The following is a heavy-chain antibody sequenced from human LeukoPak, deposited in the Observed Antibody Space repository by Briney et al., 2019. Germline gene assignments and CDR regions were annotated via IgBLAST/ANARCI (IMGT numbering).Heavy chain of an antibody. CDR1: GGSFSGYY. CDR2: IYHSGST. J-gene: IGHJ4*02. CDR3: ARVWGGSYFDY. Sequence: SETLSLTCAVYGGSFSGYYWSWIRQPPGKGLEWIGYIYHSGSTYYNPSLRSRVTISVDRSKNQFSLKLSSVTAADTAVYYCARVWGGSYFDYWGQGTLVTFSS. D-gene: IGHD1-26*01. V-gene: IGHV4-34*01.